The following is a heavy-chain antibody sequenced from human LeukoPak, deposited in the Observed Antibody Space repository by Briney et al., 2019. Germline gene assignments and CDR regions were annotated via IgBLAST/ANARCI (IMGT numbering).Heavy chain of an antibody. CDR2: ISGSGGNS. V-gene: IGHV3-23*01. D-gene: IGHD3-9*01. J-gene: IGHJ4*02. CDR1: GFTFSTSA. CDR3: AKDPGWYLDY. Sequence: GGSLRLSCAASGFTFSTSAMSWVRQVPGTGLEWVSTISGSGGNSHYADSVTGRFTISRDNSKNTLYLQMNSLRAEDTAIYYCAKDPGWYLDYWGQGTLVTVS.